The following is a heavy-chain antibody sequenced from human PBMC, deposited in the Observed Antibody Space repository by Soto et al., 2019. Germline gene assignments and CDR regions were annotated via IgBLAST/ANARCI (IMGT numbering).Heavy chain of an antibody. J-gene: IGHJ6*02. Sequence: GGSLRLSCAASGFTFSGSAMHWVRQASGKGLEWVGRIRSKANSYATAYAASVKGRFTISRDDSKNTAYLQMNSLKTEDTAVYYCTRSFRWYDFRSGSLDVWGQGTTVTVSS. CDR2: IRSKANSYAT. V-gene: IGHV3-73*01. D-gene: IGHD3-3*01. CDR3: TRSFRWYDFRSGSLDV. CDR1: GFTFSGSA.